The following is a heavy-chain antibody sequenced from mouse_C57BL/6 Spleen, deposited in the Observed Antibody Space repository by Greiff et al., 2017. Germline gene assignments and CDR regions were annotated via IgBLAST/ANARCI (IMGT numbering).Heavy chain of an antibody. CDR2: ISSGSSTI. Sequence: DVHLVESGGGLVKPGGSLTLSCAASGFTFSDYGMHWVRQAPEKGLEWVAYISSGSSTIYYADTVKGRFTITRYNAKNTLFLQMTSLRSEDTAMYYCAKTYGRAMDYWGQGTSVTVSS. V-gene: IGHV5-17*01. CDR1: GFTFSDYG. J-gene: IGHJ4*01. CDR3: AKTYGRAMDY. D-gene: IGHD1-1*01.